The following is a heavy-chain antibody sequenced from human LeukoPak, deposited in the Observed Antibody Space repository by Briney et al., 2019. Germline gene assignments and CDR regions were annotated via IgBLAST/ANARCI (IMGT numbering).Heavy chain of an antibody. Sequence: SETLSLTCTVSSGAISNYYWSWIRQPPGKGLEWIAYIYYSGSTNYNPSLKSRVTISVDTSKNQFSLKLSSVTAADTAVYYCARVYYSNSYDYWYFDLWGRGTLVTVSS. D-gene: IGHD6-13*01. CDR1: SGAISNYY. V-gene: IGHV4-59*01. J-gene: IGHJ2*01. CDR3: ARVYYSNSYDYWYFDL. CDR2: IYYSGST.